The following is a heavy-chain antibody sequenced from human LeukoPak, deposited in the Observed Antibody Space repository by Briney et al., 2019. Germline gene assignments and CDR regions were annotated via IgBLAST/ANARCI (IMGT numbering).Heavy chain of an antibody. Sequence: SETLSLTCAVYGGYFSGYYWSWIRQPPGKGLEWIGEINHSGSTNYNPSLKSRVTISVDTSKNQFSLKLSSVTAADTAVYYCAGSVAGVGLDYWGQGTLVTVSS. D-gene: IGHD6-19*01. CDR1: GGYFSGYY. J-gene: IGHJ4*02. V-gene: IGHV4-34*01. CDR3: AGSVAGVGLDY. CDR2: INHSGST.